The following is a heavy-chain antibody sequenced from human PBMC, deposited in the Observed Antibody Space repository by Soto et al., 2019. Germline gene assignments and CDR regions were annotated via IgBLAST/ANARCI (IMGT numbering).Heavy chain of an antibody. D-gene: IGHD3-3*02. V-gene: IGHV4-31*03. CDR3: ARFSAELAFLN. CDR2: IYYSGIT. CDR1: GDSINNAAYY. J-gene: IGHJ4*02. Sequence: QVQLQESGPGLVKPSQTLSLTCTVSGDSINNAAYYWSWIRQHPARGLECIGYIYYSGITYYSPSFKSRLSMSVDTSENQFSLTLTSVTAADTAVYYCARFSAELAFLNWGQGTLVTVSS.